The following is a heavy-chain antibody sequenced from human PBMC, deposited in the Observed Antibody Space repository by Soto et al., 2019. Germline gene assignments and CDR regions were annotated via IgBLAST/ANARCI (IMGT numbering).Heavy chain of an antibody. D-gene: IGHD6-19*01. CDR1: GFTVSGDY. V-gene: IGHV3-53*01. J-gene: IGHJ4*02. CDR3: ARGAPVAALDY. Sequence: PGGSLRLSCAASGFTVSGDYINWVRQAPGKGLEWVSVVYTDGRTYFADSVKGRFTISRDNAKNTLYLQMNSLRAEDTAVYFCARGAPVAALDYWGQGTLVTVS. CDR2: VYTDGRT.